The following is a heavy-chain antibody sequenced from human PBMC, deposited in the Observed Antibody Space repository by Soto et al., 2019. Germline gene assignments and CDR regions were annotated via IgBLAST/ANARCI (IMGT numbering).Heavy chain of an antibody. CDR1: GYTFTYCY. CDR2: ITLYNGNK. J-gene: IGHJ3*01. CDR3: SRSSLDSAHGSFVV. V-gene: IGHV1-45*02. D-gene: IGHD2-15*01. Sequence: QMDLVQSGAEVKRPGSSVKISCTASGYTFTYCYLHWVRQAPGQPFEYMGWITLYNGNKEYAHRYKNRGVITPDNNLSTAYTELRGLTTEHTAMNSCSRSSLDSAHGSFVVWGEGTQVTFSS.